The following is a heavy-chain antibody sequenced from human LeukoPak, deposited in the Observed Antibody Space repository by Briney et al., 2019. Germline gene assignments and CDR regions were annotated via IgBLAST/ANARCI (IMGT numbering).Heavy chain of an antibody. CDR3: ARVTNGDAFDI. CDR2: IIPIFGTA. D-gene: IGHD1-1*01. CDR1: GGTFSSYA. Sequence: GASVKVSCKASGGTFSSYAIGWVRQAPGQGLEWMGGIIPIFGTANYAQKFQGRVTITADESTSTAYMELSSLRSEDTAVYYCARVTNGDAFDIWGQGTMVTVSS. V-gene: IGHV1-69*13. J-gene: IGHJ3*02.